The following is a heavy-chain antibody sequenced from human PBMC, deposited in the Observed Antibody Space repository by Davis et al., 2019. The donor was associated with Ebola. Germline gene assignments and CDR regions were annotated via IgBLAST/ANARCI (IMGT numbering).Heavy chain of an antibody. CDR1: GFTFDDYA. V-gene: IGHV3-9*01. CDR2: ISWTSGSI. Sequence: SLKISCAASGFTFDDYAMHWVRQAPGKGLEWVPGISWTSGSIGYADSVKGRFTISSDNAKNSLYLQMNSLRAEDTALYYCAKEPHTRYDILTGRYYYYGMDVWGQGTTVTVSS. D-gene: IGHD3-9*01. J-gene: IGHJ6*02. CDR3: AKEPHTRYDILTGRYYYYGMDV.